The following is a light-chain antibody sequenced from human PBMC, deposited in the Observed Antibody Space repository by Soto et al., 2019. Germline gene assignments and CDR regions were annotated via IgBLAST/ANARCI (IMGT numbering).Light chain of an antibody. Sequence: TQSPGTLSASVGDRVTFTCRASQGIANDLAWYQQKPTKAPKRLIYAASSLQSGVPSRFSGSGAGTEFTLTISSLQPEDFGTYYCLQHNSYPLTFGGGTTVEI. V-gene: IGKV1-17*01. J-gene: IGKJ4*01. CDR2: AAS. CDR1: QGIAND. CDR3: LQHNSYPLT.